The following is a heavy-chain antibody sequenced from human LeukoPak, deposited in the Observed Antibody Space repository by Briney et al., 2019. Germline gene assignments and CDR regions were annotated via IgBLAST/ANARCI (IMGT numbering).Heavy chain of an antibody. J-gene: IGHJ4*02. V-gene: IGHV1-46*01. CDR1: GYTFTIYY. CDR3: ARHPSPQLHHFDY. D-gene: IGHD2-2*01. Sequence: GASVKVSCKASGYTFTIYYMHWVRQAPGQGLEWMGIINPSGDSTSYEQRFQGRLTMTRDTSTNTVYMELSSLRSEDTAVYYCARHPSPQLHHFDYWGQGTLVTVSS. CDR2: INPSGDST.